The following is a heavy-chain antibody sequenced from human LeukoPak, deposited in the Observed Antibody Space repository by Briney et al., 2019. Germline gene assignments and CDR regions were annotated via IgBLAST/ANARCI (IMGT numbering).Heavy chain of an antibody. J-gene: IGHJ4*02. CDR2: IYYSGST. CDR1: GGSISSGVYY. D-gene: IGHD1-14*01. CDR3: ARASSARNGFDY. Sequence: SETLSLTCTVSGGSISSGVYYWNWIRQHPEKGLEWIGSIYYSGSTYYNPSLESRVNVSVDTSENQFSLKLSSVAAADTAVYYCARASSARNGFDYWGQGTLVTVSS. V-gene: IGHV4-31*03.